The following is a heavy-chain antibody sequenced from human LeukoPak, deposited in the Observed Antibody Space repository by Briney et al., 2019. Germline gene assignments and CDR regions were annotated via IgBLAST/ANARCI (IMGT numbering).Heavy chain of an antibody. D-gene: IGHD1-26*01. J-gene: IGHJ4*02. V-gene: IGHV3-23*01. CDR1: GFTFSSYA. CDR2: ISGSGGST. CDR3: AKDQRSYYSCFDY. Sequence: GGSLRLSCTASGFTFSSYAMSWVRQAPGKGLEWVSAISGSGGSTYYADSVKGRFTISRDNSKNTLYLQMNSLRAEDTAVYYCAKDQRSYYSCFDYWGQGTLVTVSS.